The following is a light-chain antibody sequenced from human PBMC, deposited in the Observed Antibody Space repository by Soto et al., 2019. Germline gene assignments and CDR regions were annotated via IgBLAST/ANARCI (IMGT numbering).Light chain of an antibody. J-gene: IGKJ2*01. Sequence: DIQMTQSPSSLSASVGDRVTITCRASQSISSFLNWYQQKPGEAPKLLIYAASSLQSGFPSRFSGSGSGTDFTLTISSLQPEDFASYYCQQSYRTPYTFGQGTKL. CDR3: QQSYRTPYT. CDR1: QSISSF. CDR2: AAS. V-gene: IGKV1-39*01.